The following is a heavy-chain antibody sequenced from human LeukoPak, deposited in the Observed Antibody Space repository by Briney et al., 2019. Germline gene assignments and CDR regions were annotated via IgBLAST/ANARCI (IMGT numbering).Heavy chain of an antibody. D-gene: IGHD6-13*01. CDR3: ARDYRSDGAPGFYGMDV. V-gene: IGHV1-18*01. CDR2: VSVYNNKR. CDR1: GYNFSIYG. Sequence: ASVKVSCKASGYNFSIYGISWVRPAPGQGLEWMGWVSVYNNKRNYAQSLQGRVTMTTDTSTSTAYMELRSLRSDDTAVYYCARDYRSDGAPGFYGMDVWGQGTTVTVSS. J-gene: IGHJ6*02.